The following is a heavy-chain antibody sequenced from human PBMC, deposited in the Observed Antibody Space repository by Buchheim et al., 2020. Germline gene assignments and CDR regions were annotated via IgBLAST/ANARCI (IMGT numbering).Heavy chain of an antibody. D-gene: IGHD6-13*01. Sequence: QVQLVESGGGVVQPGRSLRLSCAASGFTFSSYAMHWVRQAPGKGLEWVAVISYDGSNKYYADSVKGRFTISRDNSKNTLYLQRNSLRAEDTAVYYCARWRVAAAGTGFDYWGQGTL. CDR1: GFTFSSYA. CDR3: ARWRVAAAGTGFDY. J-gene: IGHJ4*02. V-gene: IGHV3-30-3*01. CDR2: ISYDGSNK.